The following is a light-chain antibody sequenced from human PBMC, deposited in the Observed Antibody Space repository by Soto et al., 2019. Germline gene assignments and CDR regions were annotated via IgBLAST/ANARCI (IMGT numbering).Light chain of an antibody. CDR2: AAS. CDR1: QGISSW. J-gene: IGKJ5*01. CDR3: QQSNSFPIT. Sequence: DIRMTQSPSSVAASVGDRVTITCRASQGISSWLAWYQQKPGKAPKLRIYAASSFQSGVPSRFSGSGSWTDFTLTISSLQPEDFATYDCQQSNSFPITCGQGTRLEIK. V-gene: IGKV1-12*01.